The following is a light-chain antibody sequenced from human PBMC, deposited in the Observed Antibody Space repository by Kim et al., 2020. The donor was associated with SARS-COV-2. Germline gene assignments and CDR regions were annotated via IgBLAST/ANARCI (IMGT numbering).Light chain of an antibody. V-gene: IGLV1-51*01. J-gene: IGLJ3*02. Sequence: QSVLTQPPSVSAAPGQRVTISCSGGSSNIGNNYVSWYQHLPGTAPKLLIYDNKKRPPGIPDRFSGSKSGTSATLGITGLQTGDEAVYYCGTWDTSLSAGVFGGGTQLTVL. CDR1: SSNIGNNY. CDR3: GTWDTSLSAGV. CDR2: DNK.